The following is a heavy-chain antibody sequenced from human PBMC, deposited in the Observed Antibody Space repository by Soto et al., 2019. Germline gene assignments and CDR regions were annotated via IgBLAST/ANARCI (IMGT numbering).Heavy chain of an antibody. J-gene: IGHJ4*02. CDR3: ATGQAIFGVVIF. V-gene: IGHV1-24*01. CDR1: GYTLTELS. CDR2: FDPEDGET. D-gene: IGHD3-3*01. Sequence: ASVKVSCKVSGYTLTELSMHWVRQAPGKGLEWMGGFDPEDGETIYAQKFQGRVTMTEDTSTDTAYMELSSLRSEDTAVYYCATGQAIFGVVIFWGQGNLVTVSS.